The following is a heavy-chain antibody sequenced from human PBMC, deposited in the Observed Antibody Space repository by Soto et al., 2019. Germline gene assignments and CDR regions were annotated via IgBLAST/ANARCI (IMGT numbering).Heavy chain of an antibody. Sequence: QMQLVQSGPEVKKPGTSVKVSCKASGFTFTSSAVQWVRQARGQRLEWIGWIVVGSGNTNYAQKFQERVTITRDMSTSTAYMELSSLRSEDTAVYYCAASYSSGYYYDYYYYGMDVWGQGTTVTVSS. V-gene: IGHV1-58*01. CDR2: IVVGSGNT. CDR1: GFTFTSSA. J-gene: IGHJ6*02. CDR3: AASYSSGYYYDYYYYGMDV. D-gene: IGHD3-22*01.